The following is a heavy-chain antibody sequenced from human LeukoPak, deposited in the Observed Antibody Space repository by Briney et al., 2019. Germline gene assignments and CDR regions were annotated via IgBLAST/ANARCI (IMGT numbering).Heavy chain of an antibody. CDR1: GFTFSTYW. V-gene: IGHV3-74*01. Sequence: GGSLRLSCAASGFTFSTYWIHWVRQAPGKGLMWVSVISGDGSNTRYADSVKGRFTISRDNAKNTLYLQMNSLRAEDTAVYYCARDISLRMDAWGQGTTVTVSS. J-gene: IGHJ6*01. CDR2: ISGDGSNT. CDR3: ARDISLRMDA.